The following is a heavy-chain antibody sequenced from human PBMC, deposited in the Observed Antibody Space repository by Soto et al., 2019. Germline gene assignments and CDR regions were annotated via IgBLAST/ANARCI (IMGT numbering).Heavy chain of an antibody. J-gene: IGHJ6*02. CDR1: GGSISSGGYS. D-gene: IGHD3-10*01. V-gene: IGHV4-30-2*01. CDR3: AGKSYYGGMDV. Sequence: SETLSLTCAVSGGSISSGGYSWSWIRQPPGKGLEWIGYIYHSGSTYYNPSLKSRVTISVDRSKNQFSLKLSSVTAADTAVYYCAGKSYYGGMDVWGQGTTVTVSS. CDR2: IYHSGST.